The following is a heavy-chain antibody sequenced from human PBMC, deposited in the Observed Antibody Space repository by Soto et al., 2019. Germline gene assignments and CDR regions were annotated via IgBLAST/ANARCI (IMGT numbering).Heavy chain of an antibody. Sequence: QVQLQESGPGLVKPSQTLSLTCTVSGGSISSGDDHWSWIRQSPGKGLEWIAYIYYSGGTYYNPSLESRVTISLDTSKNQFSLNLSSVTAADTAVYYCARGTWSGYTRYYFDFRGQGTLVTVSS. D-gene: IGHD3-3*01. CDR3: ARGTWSGYTRYYFDF. V-gene: IGHV4-30-4*01. J-gene: IGHJ4*02. CDR2: IYYSGGT. CDR1: GGSISSGDDH.